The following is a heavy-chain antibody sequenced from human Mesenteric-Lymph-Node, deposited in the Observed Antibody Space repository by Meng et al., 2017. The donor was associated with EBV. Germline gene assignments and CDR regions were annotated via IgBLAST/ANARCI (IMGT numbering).Heavy chain of an antibody. Sequence: LQLQRRGPVLLTPSQTLSFPCAVSVGSISSDDYTWIWIRQPPGKGREWIGNIFHTGSTPYKSSLKSRVTISVDRSKNQFSLRLHSVTAADTAVYYCARRSIREGVGIDTWGHGTLVTVSS. CDR2: IFHTGST. J-gene: IGHJ5*01. V-gene: IGHV4-30-2*01. D-gene: IGHD3-10*01. CDR1: VGSISSDDYT. CDR3: ARRSIREGVGIDT.